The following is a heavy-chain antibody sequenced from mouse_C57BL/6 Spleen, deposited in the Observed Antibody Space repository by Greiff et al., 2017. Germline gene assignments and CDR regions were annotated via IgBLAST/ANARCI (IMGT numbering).Heavy chain of an antibody. CDR1: GYTFTSYW. D-gene: IGHD1-1*01. CDR2: IDPNSGGT. V-gene: IGHV1-72*01. CDR3: ARAITTVVGGCSWFAY. Sequence: VQLQQPGAELVKPGASVKLSCKASGYTFTSYWMHWVKQRPGRGLEWIGRIDPNSGGTKYNEKFKSKATLTVDKPSSTAYMQLSSLTSEDSAVYYCARAITTVVGGCSWFAYWGQGTLVTVSA. J-gene: IGHJ3*01.